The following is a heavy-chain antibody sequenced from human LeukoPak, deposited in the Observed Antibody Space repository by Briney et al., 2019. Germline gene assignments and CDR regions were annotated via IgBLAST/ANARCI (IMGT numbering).Heavy chain of an antibody. CDR2: ISSSSSNI. CDR3: ARVVVRGVIFDY. D-gene: IGHD3-10*01. CDR1: GFTFSSYS. J-gene: IGHJ4*02. V-gene: IGHV3-48*02. Sequence: PGGSLRLSCAVSGFTFSSYSMNWVRQAPGKGLEWVSYISSSSSNIYYADSVKGRFTISRDNAKNSLYLQMNSLRDEDTAVYYCARVVVRGVIFDYWGQGTLVTVSS.